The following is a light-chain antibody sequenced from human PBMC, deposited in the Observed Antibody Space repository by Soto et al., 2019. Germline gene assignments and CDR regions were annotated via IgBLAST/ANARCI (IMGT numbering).Light chain of an antibody. Sequence: DIVPTQSPGTLSLSTGETATHSCRASQSVSSSRLAWYQQKPGQAPRLLIYGASSRDTGIPDRFSGSGSGTDFTLTISRLELEDFVVYYCQQYGSSPPLTFGGGTKVDIK. J-gene: IGKJ4*01. CDR3: QQYGSSPPLT. V-gene: IGKV3-20*01. CDR1: QSVSSSR. CDR2: GAS.